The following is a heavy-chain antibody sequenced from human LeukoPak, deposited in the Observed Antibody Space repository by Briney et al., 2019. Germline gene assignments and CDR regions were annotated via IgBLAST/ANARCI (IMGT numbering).Heavy chain of an antibody. J-gene: IGHJ4*02. D-gene: IGHD3-22*01. V-gene: IGHV3-11*01. Sequence: GGSLRLSCAASGFTFSDYYMNWIRQAPGKGLEWVSYISSSASTIDYAESVKGRFTSSRDNAKNSLYLEMNSLRPEDTAVYYCARGRNYDSSGYYYEYYFNYWGQGTLVTVSS. CDR2: ISSSASTI. CDR3: ARGRNYDSSGYYYEYYFNY. CDR1: GFTFSDYY.